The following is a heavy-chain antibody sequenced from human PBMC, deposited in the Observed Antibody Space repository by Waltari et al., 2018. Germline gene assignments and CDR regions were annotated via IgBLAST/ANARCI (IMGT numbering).Heavy chain of an antibody. CDR3: ARVYGGNFYYYYYMDV. J-gene: IGHJ6*03. CDR2: IYYSGST. Sequence: QVQLQESGPGLVKPSETLSLTCTVSGGSISSYYWSWIRQPPGKGLEWIGYIYYSGSTNYNPSLKSRVTISVDTSKNQFSLNLSSVTAADTAVYYCARVYGGNFYYYYYMDVWGKGTTVTISS. D-gene: IGHD4-17*01. V-gene: IGHV4-59*01. CDR1: GGSISSYY.